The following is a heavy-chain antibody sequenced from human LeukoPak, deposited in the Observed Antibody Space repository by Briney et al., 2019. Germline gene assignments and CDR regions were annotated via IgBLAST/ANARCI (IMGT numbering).Heavy chain of an antibody. D-gene: IGHD3-22*01. CDR2: IYYSGST. J-gene: IGHJ4*02. CDR3: ARYDSSGYYYFSPDY. V-gene: IGHV4-39*01. CDR1: GGSISSSSYY. Sequence: ETLSLTCTVSGGSISSSSYYWGWIRQPTGKGLEWIGSIYYSGSTYYNPSLKSRVTISVDTSKNQFSLKLSSVTAADTAVYYCARYDSSGYYYFSPDYWGQGTLVTISS.